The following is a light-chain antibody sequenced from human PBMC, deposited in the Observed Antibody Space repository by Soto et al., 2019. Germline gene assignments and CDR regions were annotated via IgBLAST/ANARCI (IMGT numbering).Light chain of an antibody. J-gene: IGKJ4*01. CDR1: QTVYSSY. Sequence: ELVLTQSPGTLSLSPGERATLSCRASQTVYSSYVAWYQQKPGQAPRLLMSGASRRATGIPDRFSGSASATDFPLTISRLEPEDFAVYYCQQYGSSPPTLAFGGGTKLEIK. CDR3: QQYGSSPPTLA. V-gene: IGKV3-20*01. CDR2: GAS.